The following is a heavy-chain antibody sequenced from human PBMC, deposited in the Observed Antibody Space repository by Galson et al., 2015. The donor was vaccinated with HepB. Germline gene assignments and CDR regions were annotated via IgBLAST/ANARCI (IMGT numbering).Heavy chain of an antibody. J-gene: IGHJ2*01. CDR3: ARVPLQPGYFDL. V-gene: IGHV3-21*01. CDR1: GFTISGYS. Sequence: SLRLSCAASGFTISGYSMIWVRQAPWKGLEWVASITGGGNYINYVDSVQDRFTISRGNARNSLFLQMNSLRVDDTAVYYCARVPLQPGYFDLWGRGTLVTVSS. CDR2: ITGGGNYI. D-gene: IGHD4-11*01.